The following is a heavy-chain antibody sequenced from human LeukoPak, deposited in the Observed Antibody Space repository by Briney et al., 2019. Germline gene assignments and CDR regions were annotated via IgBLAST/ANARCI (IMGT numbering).Heavy chain of an antibody. CDR1: GFTFNNYV. D-gene: IGHD6-13*01. J-gene: IGHJ4*02. Sequence: GGSLRLSCAASGFTFNNYVMSWVRQAPGKGLEWVSSISGSVGTTYYADSVKGRFTISRDNSEKTLYVQMNSLRAEDTAIYYCAKGYSSSWNSQDYWGQGTLVTVSS. CDR3: AKGYSSSWNSQDY. V-gene: IGHV3-23*01. CDR2: ISGSVGTT.